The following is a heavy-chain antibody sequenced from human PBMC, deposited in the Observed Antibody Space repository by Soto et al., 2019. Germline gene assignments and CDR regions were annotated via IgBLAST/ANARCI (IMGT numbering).Heavy chain of an antibody. D-gene: IGHD3-3*01. V-gene: IGHV3-33*01. CDR2: IWYDTTNK. CDR3: ARDLSIFGSDGMDV. J-gene: IGHJ6*02. Sequence: GGSLRLSCAASGFTFSSYGMHWVRQAPGKGLDWVAMIWYDTTNKYYADSVKGRFTISRDNSKNTLYLQMNSLRAEDTAVYYCARDLSIFGSDGMDVWGQGTTVTVSS. CDR1: GFTFSSYG.